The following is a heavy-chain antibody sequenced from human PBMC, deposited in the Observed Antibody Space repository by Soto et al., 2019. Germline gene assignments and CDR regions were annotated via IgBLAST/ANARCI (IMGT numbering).Heavy chain of an antibody. D-gene: IGHD2-2*02. CDR3: AKTPPDCSSTSCYRRYFDL. CDR2: ISWNSGSI. J-gene: IGHJ2*01. Sequence: EVQLVESGGGLVQPGRSLRLSCAASGFTFDDYAMHWVRQAPGKGLEWVSGISWNSGSIGYADSVKGRFTISRDNAKNYLYLQMNSLRAEDTALYYCAKTPPDCSSTSCYRRYFDLWGRGTLVTVSS. CDR1: GFTFDDYA. V-gene: IGHV3-9*01.